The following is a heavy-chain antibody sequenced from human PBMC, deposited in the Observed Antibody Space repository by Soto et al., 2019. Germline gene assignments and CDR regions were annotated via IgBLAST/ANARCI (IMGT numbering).Heavy chain of an antibody. CDR3: AKRASYGARVKFFDS. Sequence: GGSLRLSCAGSGFTFSSYGMHWVRQAPGKGLEWVAVIWYDGSRKFYADSVKGRFTISRDNSKNTLYLQMNSLRPEDTAIYYCAKRASYGARVKFFDSWGQGTPVTVSS. D-gene: IGHD4-17*01. V-gene: IGHV3-30*02. CDR2: IWYDGSRK. CDR1: GFTFSSYG. J-gene: IGHJ4*02.